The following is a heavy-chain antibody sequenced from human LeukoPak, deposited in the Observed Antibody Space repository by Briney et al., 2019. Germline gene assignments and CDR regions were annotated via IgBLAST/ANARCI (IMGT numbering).Heavy chain of an antibody. Sequence: AETLSLTCTVSGGSISSYYWSWIRQPAGKGLEWIGRIYITGSTNYNPSLQSRVTMSVDTSKTQLSLKLNSVTAADTAEYYCARGRRELYYFDYWGQGTLVTVSS. D-gene: IGHD1-7*01. CDR2: IYITGST. CDR3: ARGRRELYYFDY. V-gene: IGHV4-4*07. J-gene: IGHJ4*02. CDR1: GGSISSYY.